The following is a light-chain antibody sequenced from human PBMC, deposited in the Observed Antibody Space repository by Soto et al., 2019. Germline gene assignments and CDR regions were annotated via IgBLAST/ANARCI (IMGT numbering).Light chain of an antibody. CDR3: GAWDDTLNGPL. Sequence: QSVLAQPPSASGTPGQRVTIACSGSSSNIGRNAVNWYQQLPGTAPKLLIYTNDRRPSGVPDRISGSKSGTSASLAISGLQSEDEADYYCGAWDDTLNGPLFGGGTQLT. V-gene: IGLV1-44*01. CDR2: TND. CDR1: SSNIGRNA. J-gene: IGLJ3*02.